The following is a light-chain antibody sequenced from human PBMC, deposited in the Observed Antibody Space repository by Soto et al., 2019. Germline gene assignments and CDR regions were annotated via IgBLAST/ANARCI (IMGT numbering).Light chain of an antibody. CDR2: AAS. V-gene: IGKV1-9*01. Sequence: IHLTQSPSFLSASVGDRVTIICRASQGISNYLAWYRQKPGKAPKLLIYAASTLQSGVPSRFSGSGSGTEFTLTISSLQPEDFAVYYCQQYNNWPRKCGQGNTVDNK. J-gene: IGKJ1*01. CDR1: QGISNY. CDR3: QQYNNWPRK.